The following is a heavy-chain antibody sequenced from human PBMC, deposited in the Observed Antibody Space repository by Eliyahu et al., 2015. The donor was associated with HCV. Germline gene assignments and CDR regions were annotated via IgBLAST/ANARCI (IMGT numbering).Heavy chain of an antibody. CDR3: ARHGGLGSSWYTYFQH. Sequence: QLQLQESGPGLVKPSETLSLTCTVSGGXISSSSYYWGWIRQPPGKGLEWIGSIYYSGXTYXNPSLKSRVTISVDTSKNQFSLKLSSVTAADTAVYYCARHGGLGSSWYTYFQHWGQGTLVTVSS. J-gene: IGHJ1*01. CDR2: IYYSGXT. D-gene: IGHD6-13*01. V-gene: IGHV4-39*01. CDR1: GGXISSSSYY.